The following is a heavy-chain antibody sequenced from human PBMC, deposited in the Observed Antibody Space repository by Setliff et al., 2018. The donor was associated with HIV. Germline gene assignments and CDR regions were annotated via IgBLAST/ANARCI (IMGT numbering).Heavy chain of an antibody. CDR3: AKGGDRAMINFDH. J-gene: IGHJ4*02. D-gene: IGHD5-18*01. CDR1: GYTFPTYA. CDR2: INTGNGNT. Sequence: ASVKVSCKASGYTFPTYAMIWVRQAPGQSLEWMGWINTGNGNTRPSQKFQGRVTISRDTSASTAYMELSSLTSEDTAVYYCAKGGDRAMINFDHWGQGTLVTVSS. V-gene: IGHV1-3*04.